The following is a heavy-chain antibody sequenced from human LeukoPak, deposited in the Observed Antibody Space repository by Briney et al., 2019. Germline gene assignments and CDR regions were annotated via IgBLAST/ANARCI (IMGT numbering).Heavy chain of an antibody. Sequence: SGTLSLTCTVSGGSISSSSYYWSWIRQPPGKGLEWIGYIYYSGSTNYNPSLKSRVTISVDTSKNQFSLKLSSVTAADTAVYYCARAGDTAMVDYWGQGTLVTVSS. V-gene: IGHV4-61*01. CDR1: GGSISSSSYY. CDR3: ARAGDTAMVDY. J-gene: IGHJ4*02. D-gene: IGHD5-18*01. CDR2: IYYSGST.